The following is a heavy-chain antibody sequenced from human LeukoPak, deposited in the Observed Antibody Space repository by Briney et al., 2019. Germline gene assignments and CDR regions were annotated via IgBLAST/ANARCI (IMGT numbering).Heavy chain of an antibody. Sequence: PSETLSLTCSVSSGSISSYYWSWIRQPAGKGLEWIGRAYTSGSANYNPSLRSRVTMSVDTSKNQFSLKLNSVTAADTAVYYCARDRGLYDCGDLLPRDAFDIWGQGTMVTVSS. CDR1: SGSISSYY. CDR2: AYTSGSA. V-gene: IGHV4-4*07. CDR3: ARDRGLYDCGDLLPRDAFDI. J-gene: IGHJ3*02. D-gene: IGHD4-17*01.